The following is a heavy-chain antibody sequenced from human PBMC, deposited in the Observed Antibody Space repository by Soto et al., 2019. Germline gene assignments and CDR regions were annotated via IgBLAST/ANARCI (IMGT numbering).Heavy chain of an antibody. CDR3: ARPRGNANSAFDL. J-gene: IGHJ3*01. Sequence: EVQLVESGGGLVQPGGSLRLSCAASGFTFSGYWMHWVRQAPGQGLVGVSRIKTDGTITNYADSVKGRFTISRDNAKNTLFLQMNSLRAEDTAVYYCARPRGNANSAFDLGGQGTMVTVSS. CDR2: IKTDGTIT. V-gene: IGHV3-74*01. D-gene: IGHD3-16*01. CDR1: GFTFSGYW.